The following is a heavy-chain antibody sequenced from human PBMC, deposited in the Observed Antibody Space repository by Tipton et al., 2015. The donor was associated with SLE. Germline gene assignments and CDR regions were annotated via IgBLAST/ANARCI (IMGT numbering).Heavy chain of an antibody. CDR1: GGSFSGYY. CDR2: IYTSGST. D-gene: IGHD3-10*01. Sequence: GLVKPSETLSLTCAVYGGSFSGYYWSWIRQPPGKGLEWIGYIYTSGSTNYNPSLKSRVTISVDTSKNQFSLKLSSVTAADTAVYYCARDFGRFGAFDYWGQGTLVTVSS. J-gene: IGHJ4*02. V-gene: IGHV4-4*09. CDR3: ARDFGRFGAFDY.